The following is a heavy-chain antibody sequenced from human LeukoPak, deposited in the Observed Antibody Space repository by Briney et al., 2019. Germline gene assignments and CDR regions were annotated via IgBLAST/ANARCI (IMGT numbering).Heavy chain of an antibody. V-gene: IGHV4-59*01. Sequence: MPSETLSLTCTVSGGSISSYYWSWIRQPPGKGLEWIGYIYYSGSTNYNPSLKSRVTISVDTSKNQFSLKLSSVTAADTAVYYCAREDILTGSTDYWGQGTLVTVSS. CDR3: AREDILTGSTDY. J-gene: IGHJ4*02. CDR2: IYYSGST. CDR1: GGSISSYY. D-gene: IGHD3-9*01.